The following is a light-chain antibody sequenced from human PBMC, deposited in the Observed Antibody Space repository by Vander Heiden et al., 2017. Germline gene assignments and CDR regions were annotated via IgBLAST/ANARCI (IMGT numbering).Light chain of an antibody. CDR1: QIVSSY. J-gene: IGKJ3*01. CDR2: DAS. CDR3: QQRSNWPA. V-gene: IGKV3-11*01. Sequence: EIVLTQSPATLSLSPGEIATLSCRARQIVSSYLSWYQQKPGQAPRLLIYDASNRATGIPARFSGSASGTYFTLTISSLDPEDFAVYYCQQRSNWPAFGPGTKVDIK.